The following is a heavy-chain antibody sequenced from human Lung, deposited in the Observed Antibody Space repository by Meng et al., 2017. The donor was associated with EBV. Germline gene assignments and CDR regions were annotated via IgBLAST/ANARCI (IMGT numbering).Heavy chain of an antibody. V-gene: IGHV1-18*01. CDR2: ISAYNGNT. CDR1: GYIFNNYG. D-gene: IGHD1-14*01. CDR3: ARDLPGGTKGTWLDL. Sequence: QVQRVQSGAEVKQPGASVKVSRKASGYIFNNYGVSWVRQAPGQGPEWMGWISAYNGNTNYAQNFQGRFTMTTDTSTSTAYMELRSLRSDDTAVYYCARDLPGGTKGTWLDLWGQGTLVTVSS. J-gene: IGHJ5*02.